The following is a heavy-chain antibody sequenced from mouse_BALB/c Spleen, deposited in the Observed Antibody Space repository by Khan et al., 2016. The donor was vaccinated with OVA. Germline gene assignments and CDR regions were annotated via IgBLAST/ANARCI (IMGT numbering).Heavy chain of an antibody. V-gene: IGHV3-8*02. CDR2: ILYSGST. CDR1: GDSITSGY. CDR3: ARSTYRYAFAY. D-gene: IGHD2-14*01. J-gene: IGHJ3*01. Sequence: EVQLQESGPSLVKPSQTLSLTCSVTGDSITSGYWCWIRKFPGNKLEYMGYILYSGSTYYNPSLKSGMSITRHTSQNQYYLQFDSVTTEDTAAYYCARSTYRYAFAYWGQGTLVTVSA.